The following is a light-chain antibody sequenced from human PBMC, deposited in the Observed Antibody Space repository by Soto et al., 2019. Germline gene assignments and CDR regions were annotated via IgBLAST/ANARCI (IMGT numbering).Light chain of an antibody. Sequence: DIVLTQSPDSLAVSLGERATIHCKSSQTIFYTSSNKNYLAWYQQRPGQPPKLLIYWASDRESGVPNRFSGSGSGTDFTLAISGRQAEDVAVYYCQQYYSTPFSFGPGTRLDIK. CDR1: QTIFYTSSNKNY. V-gene: IGKV4-1*01. J-gene: IGKJ3*01. CDR3: QQYYSTPFS. CDR2: WAS.